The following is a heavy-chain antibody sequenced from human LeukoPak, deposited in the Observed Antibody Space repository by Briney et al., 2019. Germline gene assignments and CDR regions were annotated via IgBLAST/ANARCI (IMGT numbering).Heavy chain of an antibody. V-gene: IGHV1-46*01. J-gene: IGHJ6*02. D-gene: IGHD6-19*01. CDR3: ARDQDSSGHDYGMDV. CDR2: INPTGGST. CDR1: GYTFPSYF. Sequence: ASVKVSCKASGYTFPSYFMHWVRQAPGQGLEWMGIINPTGGSTTYAQKFQGRVTMTRDTSTSTVYMELSSLRSDDTAVYYCARDQDSSGHDYGMDVWGQGTTVTVSS.